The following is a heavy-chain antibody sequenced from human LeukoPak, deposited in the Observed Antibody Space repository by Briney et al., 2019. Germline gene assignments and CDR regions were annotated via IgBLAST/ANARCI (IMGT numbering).Heavy chain of an antibody. D-gene: IGHD5-24*01. J-gene: IGHJ4*02. Sequence: GGYVSLSCSGSGFTFSSYEMNWVRQGPGHGLEGVSYLSSSGSTIHHAVSGKGRFTITRDSAQNSLYLKMNSLGDEDSAGYYYARGRTDGLGGDYWGQGTLVTVSS. CDR3: ARGRTDGLGGDY. V-gene: IGHV3-48*03. CDR2: LSSSGSTI. CDR1: GFTFSSYE.